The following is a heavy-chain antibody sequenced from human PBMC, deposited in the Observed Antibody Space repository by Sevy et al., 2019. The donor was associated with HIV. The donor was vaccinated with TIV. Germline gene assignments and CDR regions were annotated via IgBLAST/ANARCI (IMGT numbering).Heavy chain of an antibody. CDR3: ARDHVKDGKGGDYYYHAMDV. J-gene: IGHJ6*02. Sequence: GGSLRLSCTASGFTLSDYYMSWIRQAPGKGLQWISYISGSDDSGGDDTIYYADSVKRRFTISRDNAKNSLYLQMSSLGADDTAVYYCARDHVKDGKGGDYYYHAMDVWGRGTTVTVSS. V-gene: IGHV3-11*01. D-gene: IGHD3-16*01. CDR1: GFTLSDYY. CDR2: ISGSDDSGGDDTI.